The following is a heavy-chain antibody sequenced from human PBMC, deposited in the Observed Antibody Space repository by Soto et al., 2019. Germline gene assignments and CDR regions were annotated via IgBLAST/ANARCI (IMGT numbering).Heavy chain of an antibody. V-gene: IGHV5-51*01. CDR1: GYSFTSYW. CDR2: IYPGDPDT. J-gene: IGHJ4*02. Sequence: GESLKISCKGSGYSFTSYWIGWVRQMPGKGLEWMGIIYPGDPDTRYSPSFQGQVTISADKSISTAYLQWSSLKASDTAMYYCARRGRGFLEWSELYPFDYWGQGTLVTVSS. D-gene: IGHD3-3*01. CDR3: ARRGRGFLEWSELYPFDY.